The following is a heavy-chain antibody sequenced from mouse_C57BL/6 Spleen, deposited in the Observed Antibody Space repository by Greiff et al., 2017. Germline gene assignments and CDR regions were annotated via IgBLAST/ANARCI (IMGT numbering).Heavy chain of an antibody. CDR1: GFTFSDYG. J-gene: IGHJ2*01. Sequence: EVHLVESGGGLVKPGGSLKLSCAASGFTFSDYGMHWVRQAPEKGLEWVAYISSGSSTIYYADTVKGRFTISRDNAKNTLFLQMTSLRSEDTAMYYCATIITTVFDYWGQGTTLTVSS. CDR3: ATIITTVFDY. V-gene: IGHV5-17*01. CDR2: ISSGSSTI. D-gene: IGHD1-1*01.